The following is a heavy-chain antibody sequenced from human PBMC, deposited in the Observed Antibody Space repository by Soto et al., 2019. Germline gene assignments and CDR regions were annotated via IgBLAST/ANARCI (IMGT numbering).Heavy chain of an antibody. CDR3: GRVVEGATRHTDFDS. CDR2: VYYSGGS. Sequence: SETLSLTCAVSGVSIHNSHSFWGWIRQPPGKGLEFIANVYYSGGSHYNPSFKSRVTISVDTATNQVSLRMSSVTAADTAVYFCGRVVEGATRHTDFDSWGQGTLVTVSS. V-gene: IGHV4-39*01. CDR1: GVSIHNSHSF. J-gene: IGHJ5*01. D-gene: IGHD2-21*01.